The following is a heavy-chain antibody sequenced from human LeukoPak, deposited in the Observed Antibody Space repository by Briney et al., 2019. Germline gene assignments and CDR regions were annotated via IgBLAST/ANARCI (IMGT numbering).Heavy chain of an antibody. Sequence: SETLSLTCAVYGGSFSGYYWSWIRQPPGKGLEWIGEINHSDTTHYNPSLKSRVTISVDTSKNQFSLKVTSVTAADTAIYYCARGGRVSNPFDYWGQGTLVTVSS. J-gene: IGHJ4*02. CDR1: GGSFSGYY. CDR3: ARGGRVSNPFDY. D-gene: IGHD5/OR15-5a*01. V-gene: IGHV4-34*01. CDR2: INHSDTT.